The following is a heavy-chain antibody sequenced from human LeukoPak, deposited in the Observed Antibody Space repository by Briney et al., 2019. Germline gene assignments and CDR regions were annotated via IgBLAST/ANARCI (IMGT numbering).Heavy chain of an antibody. CDR1: GYTFSSYW. CDR2: IYPGDSDT. V-gene: IGHV5-51*01. J-gene: IGHJ3*02. Sequence: ESLRISCKGSGYTFSSYWIGWVRQMPGKGLEWMGIIYPGDSDTRYSPSFQGQVTISADKSISTAYLQWSSLKASDTAMYYCARVLEWFAAFDIWGQGTMVTVSS. D-gene: IGHD3-3*01. CDR3: ARVLEWFAAFDI.